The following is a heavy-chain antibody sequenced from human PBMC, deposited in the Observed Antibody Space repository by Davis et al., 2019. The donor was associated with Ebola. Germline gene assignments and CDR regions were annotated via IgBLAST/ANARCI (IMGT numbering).Heavy chain of an antibody. J-gene: IGHJ4*02. CDR3: ARHDYGDSHFDY. CDR1: EFTLSTFG. CDR2: IRYDGSNK. D-gene: IGHD4-17*01. Sequence: GESLKISCAASEFTLSTFGMHWVRQAPGKGLEWVAFIRYDGSNKYYADSVKGRFTISRDNSKNTLYLQMNSLRAEDTAVYYCARHDYGDSHFDYWGQGTLVTVSS. V-gene: IGHV3-33*08.